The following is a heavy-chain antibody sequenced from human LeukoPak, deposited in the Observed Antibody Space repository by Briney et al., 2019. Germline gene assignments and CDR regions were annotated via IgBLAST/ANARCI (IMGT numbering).Heavy chain of an antibody. D-gene: IGHD6-13*01. CDR3: AKDQVADAAYYYYGMDV. CDR1: GFTFGNYA. J-gene: IGHJ6*02. V-gene: IGHV3-23*01. CDR2: ISGSGDYT. Sequence: GGSLRLSCVVSGFTFGNYAMNWVRHAPGKGLEWVSYISGSGDYTNTADSVKGRFTISRDNSKNTLYLQMNSLRAEDTALYFCAKDQVADAAYYYYGMDVWGQGTTVTVSS.